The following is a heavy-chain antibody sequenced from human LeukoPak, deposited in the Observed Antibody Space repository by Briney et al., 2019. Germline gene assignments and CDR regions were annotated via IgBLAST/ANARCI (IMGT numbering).Heavy chain of an antibody. V-gene: IGHV4-59*01. J-gene: IGHJ6*03. CDR2: IYYSGST. Sequence: KPSETLSLTCNVSGGSISSYYWSWIRQPPGKGLEWIGYIYYSGSTNYNPSLKSRVIISIDTSKNQFSLKLTSVTAADTAVYYCARSPDNYYYYYMDVWGIGTTVTVSS. CDR3: ARSPDNYYYYYMDV. CDR1: GGSISSYY.